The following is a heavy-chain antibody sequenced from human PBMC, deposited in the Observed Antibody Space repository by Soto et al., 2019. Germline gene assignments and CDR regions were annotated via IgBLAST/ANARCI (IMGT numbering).Heavy chain of an antibody. Sequence: PSDTLSLTCTVSGGSLSSSSYYWGWIRQPPGKGLEWIGSIYYSGSTYYNPSLKSRVTISVDTSKNQFSLKLSSVTAADTAVYYCARYYDFWSGYYDPQKAEYFQHWGQGTLVTVS. V-gene: IGHV4-39*01. CDR2: IYYSGST. D-gene: IGHD3-3*01. CDR1: GGSLSSSSYY. CDR3: ARYYDFWSGYYDPQKAEYFQH. J-gene: IGHJ1*01.